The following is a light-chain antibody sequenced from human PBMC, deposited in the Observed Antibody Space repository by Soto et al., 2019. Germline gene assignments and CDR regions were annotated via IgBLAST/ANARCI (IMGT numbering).Light chain of an antibody. Sequence: EIVLTQSPGTLSLSPGERATLSCRASQSVSSYLAWYQQKPGQAPRLLIYGASTRATGFPARFSGGGSGTEFTLTISSLQSEDFAVYYCQQYNNWPPNTFGQGTRLEIK. CDR3: QQYNNWPPNT. V-gene: IGKV3-15*01. CDR2: GAS. J-gene: IGKJ5*01. CDR1: QSVSSY.